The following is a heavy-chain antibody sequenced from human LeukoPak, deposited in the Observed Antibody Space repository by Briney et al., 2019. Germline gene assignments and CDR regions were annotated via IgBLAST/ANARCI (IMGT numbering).Heavy chain of an antibody. J-gene: IGHJ4*02. D-gene: IGHD4-23*01. Sequence: GGSLRLSCAASGFTFSSYGMSWVRQAPGKGLEWVSAISGSGGSTYYADSVKGRFTISRDNSKNTPYLQMNSLRAEDTAVYYCARVSPDYGGYFDYWGQGTLLTVSS. CDR2: ISGSGGST. CDR1: GFTFSSYG. V-gene: IGHV3-23*01. CDR3: ARVSPDYGGYFDY.